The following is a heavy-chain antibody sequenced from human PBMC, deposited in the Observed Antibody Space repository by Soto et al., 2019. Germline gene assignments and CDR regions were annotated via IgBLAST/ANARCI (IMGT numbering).Heavy chain of an antibody. CDR2: INHSGST. J-gene: IGHJ4*02. V-gene: IGHV4-34*01. CDR3: ARAGFVVVTANNYFDY. Sequence: PSETLSLTCAVYGGSFSGYYWSWIRQPPGKGLEWIGEINHSGSTNYNPSLKSRVTISVDTSKNQFSLKLSSVTAADTAVYYCARAGFVVVTANNYFDYWGQGTLVTVSS. CDR1: GGSFSGYY. D-gene: IGHD2-21*02.